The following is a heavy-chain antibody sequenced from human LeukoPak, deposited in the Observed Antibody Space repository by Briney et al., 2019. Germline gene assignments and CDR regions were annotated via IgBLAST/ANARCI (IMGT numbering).Heavy chain of an antibody. D-gene: IGHD1-26*01. J-gene: IGHJ4*02. CDR1: GGTFSGYA. V-gene: IGHV1-69*13. Sequence: SVKVSCKASGGTFSGYAISWVRQAPGQGLEWMGGIIPIFGTANYAQKFQGRVTITADESTSTAYMELSSLRSEDTAVYYCARGVGATTHYFDYWGQGTLVTVSS. CDR3: ARGVGATTHYFDY. CDR2: IIPIFGTA.